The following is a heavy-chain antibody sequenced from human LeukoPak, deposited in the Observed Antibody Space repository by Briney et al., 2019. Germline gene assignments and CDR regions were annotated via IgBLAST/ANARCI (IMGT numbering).Heavy chain of an antibody. Sequence: PGGSLRLPCGASGFTFSSYGMHWVRQAPGKGLERVAVISYDGSNKYYADSVKGRFTISRDNSKNTLYLQMNSLRAEDTAVYYCASIRWLQWRHLDYWGQGTLVTVSS. D-gene: IGHD5-24*01. CDR2: ISYDGSNK. CDR1: GFTFSSYG. CDR3: ASIRWLQWRHLDY. J-gene: IGHJ4*02. V-gene: IGHV3-30*19.